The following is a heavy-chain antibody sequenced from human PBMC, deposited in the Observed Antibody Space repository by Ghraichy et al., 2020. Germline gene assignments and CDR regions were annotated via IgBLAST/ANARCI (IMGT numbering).Heavy chain of an antibody. D-gene: IGHD6-13*01. CDR1: GGSISSYS. J-gene: IGHJ5*02. Sequence: SETLSLTCTVSGGSISSYSWSWIRQPPGKGLQWIGYIYSSGSTNYNPSLKSRVTISVDTSKNQFSLRLSSLTAADTAIYYCARRVTFSSSFWLDPWGQGTLVTVSS. V-gene: IGHV4-4*09. CDR2: IYSSGST. CDR3: ARRVTFSSSFWLDP.